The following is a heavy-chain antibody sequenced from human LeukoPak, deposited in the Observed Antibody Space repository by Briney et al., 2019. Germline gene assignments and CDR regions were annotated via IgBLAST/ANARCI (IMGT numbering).Heavy chain of an antibody. J-gene: IGHJ4*02. V-gene: IGHV1-8*01. D-gene: IGHD3-9*01. Sequence: ASVKVSCKASGYTFTSYDINWVRQAPGQGLEWMGWMNPNSGNTGYAQKFQGRVTMTRNTSISTAYMELSSLRSEDTAVYYCARGFFFEWLRFTYFDYWGQGTLVTVSS. CDR3: ARGFFFEWLRFTYFDY. CDR1: GYTFTSYD. CDR2: MNPNSGNT.